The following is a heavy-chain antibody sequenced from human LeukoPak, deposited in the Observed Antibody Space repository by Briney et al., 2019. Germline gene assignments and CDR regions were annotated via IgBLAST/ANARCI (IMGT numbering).Heavy chain of an antibody. D-gene: IGHD3-16*01. Sequence: PGGSLRLSCVASGFPFDRYWMSWVRQAPGKGLEWVANIKHDGSEKNFVDSVEGRFTISRDNAENSLFLQMNSLRADDAAVYFCARQPIYEAYFDFWGQGTLVTVSS. J-gene: IGHJ4*02. CDR1: GFPFDRYW. CDR2: IKHDGSEK. CDR3: ARQPIYEAYFDF. V-gene: IGHV3-7*01.